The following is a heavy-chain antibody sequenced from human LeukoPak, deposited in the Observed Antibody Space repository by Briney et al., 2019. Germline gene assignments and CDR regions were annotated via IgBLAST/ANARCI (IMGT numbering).Heavy chain of an antibody. J-gene: IGHJ6*03. CDR1: GGSISSSSYY. D-gene: IGHD3-10*01. Sequence: SETLSLTCTVSGGSISSSSYYWGWIRQPPGEGLEWIGSIYYSGSTYYNPSLKSRVTISVDTSKNQFSLKLSSVTAADTAVYYCARDPHSITMVRGVPYYYYYMDVWGKGTTVTVSS. CDR3: ARDPHSITMVRGVPYYYYYMDV. V-gene: IGHV4-39*07. CDR2: IYYSGST.